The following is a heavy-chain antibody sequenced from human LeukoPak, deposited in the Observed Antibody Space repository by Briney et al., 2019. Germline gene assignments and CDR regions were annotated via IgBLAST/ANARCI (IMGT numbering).Heavy chain of an antibody. J-gene: IGHJ6*02. V-gene: IGHV4-34*01. D-gene: IGHD4-17*01. CDR3: ATTVTTLYGTDV. CDR2: INHSGST. CDR1: GGSFSGYY. Sequence: PSETLSLTCAVYGGSFSGYYWSWIRQPPGKGLEWIGEINHSGSTNYNPSLKGRVTISVDTSKNQFSLKLSSVTAADTAVYYCATTVTTLYGTDVWGQGTTVTVSS.